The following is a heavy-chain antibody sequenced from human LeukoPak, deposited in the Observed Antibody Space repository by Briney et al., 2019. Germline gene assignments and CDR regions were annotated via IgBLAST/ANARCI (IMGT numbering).Heavy chain of an antibody. CDR2: ITGSGGDS. V-gene: IGHV3-23*01. J-gene: IGHJ4*02. Sequence: QTGGSLRLSCIVSGFIFSNYAMSWVRQAPGKGLEWVSIITGSGGDSYYADSVKGRFTLSRDNSKNTLYLQMNSLRAEGTALYFCAKKSLWSGPFDYWGQGTLVTVFS. CDR1: GFIFSNYA. CDR3: AKKSLWSGPFDY. D-gene: IGHD3-3*01.